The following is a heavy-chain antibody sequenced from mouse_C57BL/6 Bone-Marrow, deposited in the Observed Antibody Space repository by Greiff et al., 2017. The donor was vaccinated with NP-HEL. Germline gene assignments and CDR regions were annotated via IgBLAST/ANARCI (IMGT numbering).Heavy chain of an antibody. CDR1: GYTFTSYW. V-gene: IGHV1-69*01. J-gene: IGHJ3*01. CDR3: ASYCYGSSYGFAY. Sequence: VQLQQPGAELVMPGASVKLSCKASGYTFTSYWMHWVKQRPGQGLEWIGEIDPSDSYTNYNQKFKGKSTLTVDKSSSTAYMQLSSMTSEDSAVDYYASYCYGSSYGFAYWGQGTVVTVSA. CDR2: IDPSDSYT. D-gene: IGHD1-1*01.